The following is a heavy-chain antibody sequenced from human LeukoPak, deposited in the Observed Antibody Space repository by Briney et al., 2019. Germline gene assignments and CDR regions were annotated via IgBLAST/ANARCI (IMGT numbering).Heavy chain of an antibody. Sequence: HTGGSLRLSCAASGFTFSSYGMHWVRQAPGKGLEWVAVIWYDGSNKYYADSVKGRFTISRDNSKNTLYLQMNSLRAEDTAVYYCARDDAVSGYYYTWFDPWGQGTLVTVSS. J-gene: IGHJ5*02. V-gene: IGHV3-33*01. D-gene: IGHD3-22*01. CDR3: ARDDAVSGYYYTWFDP. CDR1: GFTFSSYG. CDR2: IWYDGSNK.